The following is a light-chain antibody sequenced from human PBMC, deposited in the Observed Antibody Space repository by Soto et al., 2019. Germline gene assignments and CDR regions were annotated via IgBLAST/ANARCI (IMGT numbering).Light chain of an antibody. CDR3: PHYNNGPGT. CDR1: QSVSRT. J-gene: IGKJ1*01. Sequence: EIVMTQSPPTLSVSSGERATLSCRASQSVSRTLAWYQQKPGKAPRLLIYGASTRATGIPARFSGSGSGTEFTLTFSSLQSADFAVYYWPHYNNGPGTFAQGTNVEIK. V-gene: IGKV3-15*01. CDR2: GAS.